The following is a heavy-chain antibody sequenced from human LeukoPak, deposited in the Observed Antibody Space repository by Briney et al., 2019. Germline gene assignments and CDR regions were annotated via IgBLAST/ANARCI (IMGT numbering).Heavy chain of an antibody. J-gene: IGHJ4*02. D-gene: IGHD6-13*01. CDR2: IYYSGST. V-gene: IGHV4-39*07. CDR1: GGSISSSSYY. CDR3: ATIPYSSRTSNINDY. Sequence: SETLSLTCTVSGGSISSSSYYWGWIRQPPGKGLEWIGSIYYSGSTYYNPSLKSRVTISVDTSKNQFSLKLSSVTAADTAVYYCATIPYSSRTSNINDYWGQGTLVTVSS.